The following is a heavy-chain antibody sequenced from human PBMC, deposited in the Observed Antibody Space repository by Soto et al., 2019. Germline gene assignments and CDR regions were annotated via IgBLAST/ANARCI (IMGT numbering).Heavy chain of an antibody. V-gene: IGHV3-48*04. D-gene: IGHD2-8*01. CDR2: ISSSGRTI. CDR1: GFTFSTYT. Sequence: PGESLRLSCEAFGFTFSTYTMNWVHQAPGKGLEWVSYISSSGRTISYADPVKGRFSISRDNAKNSLYLQMNSLRGEDTAVYYCAIASGIMVAHNYFGFWGQGTLVTVSS. CDR3: AIASGIMVAHNYFGF. J-gene: IGHJ4*02.